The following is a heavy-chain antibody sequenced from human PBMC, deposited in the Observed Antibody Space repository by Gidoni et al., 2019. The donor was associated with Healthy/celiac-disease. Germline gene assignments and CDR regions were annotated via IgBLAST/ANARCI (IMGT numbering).Heavy chain of an antibody. D-gene: IGHD4-17*01. J-gene: IGHJ5*02. CDR1: GGSISSSSYY. V-gene: IGHV4-39*01. CDR2: IYYSGRT. CDR3: ARHLMTTPSRWCDP. Sequence: QLQLQESGPGLVKPSETLSLTCTVSGGSISSSSYYWGWIRQPPGKGLEWIGSIYYSGRTYYNPYLKSRVTISVDTSKNQFSLKLSSVTAADTAVYYCARHLMTTPSRWCDPGGQGTLVTVSS.